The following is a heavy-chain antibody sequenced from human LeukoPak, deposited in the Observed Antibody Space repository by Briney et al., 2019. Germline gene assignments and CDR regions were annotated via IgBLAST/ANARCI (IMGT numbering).Heavy chain of an antibody. J-gene: IGHJ5*02. V-gene: IGHV4-4*02. D-gene: IGHD6-13*01. Sequence: SGTLSLTCAVSGGSISSSNWWSWVRQPPGKGLEWIGEIYHSGSTNYNPSLKSRVTISVGKSKNQFSLKLSSVTAADTAVYYCARGIAAAGMYNWFDPWGQGTLVTVSS. CDR1: GGSISSSNW. CDR2: IYHSGST. CDR3: ARGIAAAGMYNWFDP.